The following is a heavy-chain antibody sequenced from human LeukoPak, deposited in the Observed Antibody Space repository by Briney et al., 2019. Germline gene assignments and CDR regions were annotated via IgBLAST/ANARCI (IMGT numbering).Heavy chain of an antibody. CDR3: ARGSVVLWFGEFSYYHGMDV. CDR2: INHSGST. Sequence: PSETLSLTCAVYGGSFSGYYWSWIRQPPGKGLEWIGEINHSGSTNYNPSLKSRVTISVDTSKNQFSLKLSSVTAADTAVYYCARGSVVLWFGEFSYYHGMDVWGQGTTVTVSS. V-gene: IGHV4-34*01. CDR1: GGSFSGYY. D-gene: IGHD3-10*01. J-gene: IGHJ6*02.